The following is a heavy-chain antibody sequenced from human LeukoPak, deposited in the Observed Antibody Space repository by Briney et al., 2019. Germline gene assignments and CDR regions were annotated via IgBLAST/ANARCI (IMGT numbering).Heavy chain of an antibody. J-gene: IGHJ5*02. CDR1: GGSFSGYY. CDR2: INHSGGT. V-gene: IGHV4-34*01. Sequence: SETLSLTCAVYGGSFSGYYWNWIRLPPGKGLEWIGEINHSGGTNYNPSRKSRVTILVDMSKNQVSLKLSSLTAADTAVYYCARGRHLDLEWLLQVSQNCFDPWGQGTLVSVSS. D-gene: IGHD3-3*01. CDR3: ARGRHLDLEWLLQVSQNCFDP.